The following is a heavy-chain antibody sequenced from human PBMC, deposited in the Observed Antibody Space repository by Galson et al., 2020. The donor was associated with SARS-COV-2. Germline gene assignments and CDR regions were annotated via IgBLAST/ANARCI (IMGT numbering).Heavy chain of an antibody. CDR2: IRSKAYGGTT. J-gene: IGHJ4*02. Sequence: GESLKISCTASGFTFGDYAMSWFRQAPGKGLEWVGFIRSKAYGGTTEYAASVKGRFTISRDDSKSIAYLQMNSLKTEDTAVYYCTRDPSLRNPIDYWGQGTLVTVSS. CDR3: TRDPSLRNPIDY. V-gene: IGHV3-49*03. D-gene: IGHD4-4*01. CDR1: GFTFGDYA.